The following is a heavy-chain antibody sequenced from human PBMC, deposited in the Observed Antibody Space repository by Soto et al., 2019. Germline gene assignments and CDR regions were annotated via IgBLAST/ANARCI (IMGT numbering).Heavy chain of an antibody. CDR3: ARRWIGYCSSTSCYWDWFDP. CDR2: ISAYNGNT. CDR1: GYTFTSYG. V-gene: IGHV1-18*04. Sequence: ASVKVSCKASGYTFTSYGISWVRQAPGQGLEWMGWISAYNGNTNYAQKLQGRVTMTTDTSTSTAYMELRSLRSDDTAVYYFARRWIGYCSSTSCYWDWFDPWGQGTLVTVSS. D-gene: IGHD2-2*01. J-gene: IGHJ5*02.